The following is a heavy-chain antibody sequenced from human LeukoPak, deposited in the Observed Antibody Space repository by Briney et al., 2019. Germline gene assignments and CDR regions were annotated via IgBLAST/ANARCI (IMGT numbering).Heavy chain of an antibody. CDR1: GFTVSSNY. Sequence: GGSPRLSCAASGFTVSSNYMSWVRQAPGKGLEWVSVIYSGGSTYYADSVKGRFTISRDNSKNTLYLQMNSLRAEDTAVYYCARDSGSGSYYSYYYYYYGMDVWGQGTTVTVSS. CDR3: ARDSGSGSYYSYYYYYYGMDV. V-gene: IGHV3-66*01. J-gene: IGHJ6*02. CDR2: IYSGGST. D-gene: IGHD3-10*01.